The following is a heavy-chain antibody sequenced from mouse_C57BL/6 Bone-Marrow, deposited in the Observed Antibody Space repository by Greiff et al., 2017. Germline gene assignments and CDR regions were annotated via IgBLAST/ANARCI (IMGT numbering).Heavy chain of an antibody. CDR3: AREVYYYGSSPYYYAMDY. CDR2: IYPRSGNT. CDR1: GYTFTSYG. V-gene: IGHV1-81*01. J-gene: IGHJ4*01. Sequence: QVQLKQSGAELARPGASVKLSCKASGYTFTSYGISWVKQRTGQGLEWIGEIYPRSGNTYYNEKFKGKATLTADKSSSTAYMELSSLTSEDSAVYICAREVYYYGSSPYYYAMDYWGQGPAVTVSS. D-gene: IGHD1-1*01.